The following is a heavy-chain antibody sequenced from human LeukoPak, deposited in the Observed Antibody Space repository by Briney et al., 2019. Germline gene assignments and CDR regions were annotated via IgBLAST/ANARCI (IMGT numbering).Heavy chain of an antibody. Sequence: ASVKVSCKASGYTFTTYDMHWVRQASGQGLEGMGWVSPNSGKTAYAQKFQDRVTMTRDTSISTGYMELSSLRSEDTAVYYCVRGYFNWNYAGVGEYYYMDVWGKGTTVTVSS. CDR1: GYTFTTYD. CDR2: VSPNSGKT. J-gene: IGHJ6*03. V-gene: IGHV1-8*02. D-gene: IGHD1-7*01. CDR3: VRGYFNWNYAGVGEYYYMDV.